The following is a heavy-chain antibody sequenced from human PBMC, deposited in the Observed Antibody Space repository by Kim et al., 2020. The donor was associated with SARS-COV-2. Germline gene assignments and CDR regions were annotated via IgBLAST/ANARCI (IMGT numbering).Heavy chain of an antibody. V-gene: IGHV3-30-3*01. D-gene: IGHD4-4*01. CDR1: GFTFSSYA. CDR3: ARVAYSNYVVYYFDY. J-gene: IGHJ4*01. Sequence: GGSLRLSCAASGFTFSSYAMHWVRQAPGKGLEWVAVISYDGSNKYYADSVKGRFTISRDNSKNTLYLQMNSLRAEDTAVYYCARVAYSNYVVYYFDYWG. CDR2: ISYDGSNK.